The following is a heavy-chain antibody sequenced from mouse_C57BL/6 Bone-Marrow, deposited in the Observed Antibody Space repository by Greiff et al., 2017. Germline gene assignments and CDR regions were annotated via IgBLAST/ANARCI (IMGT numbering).Heavy chain of an antibody. V-gene: IGHV1-18*01. D-gene: IGHD2-3*01. J-gene: IGHJ4*01. CDR3: ARRGWLLPLYYAIDY. CDR2: ITPNNGGT. Sequence: VQLQQSGPELVKPGASVKIPCKASGYTFTDYNMDWVKQSHGKSLEWIGDITPNNGGTIYNQKFTGQATLTVDKSSSTAYIELRSLTSEDTAVYYCARRGWLLPLYYAIDYWGQGTSVTVSS. CDR1: GYTFTDYN.